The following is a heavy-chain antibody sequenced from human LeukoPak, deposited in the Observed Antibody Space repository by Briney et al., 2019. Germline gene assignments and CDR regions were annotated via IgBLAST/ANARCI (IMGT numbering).Heavy chain of an antibody. Sequence: LETLSLTCTVSGGSISSSSYYWGWIRQPPGKGLEWIGSIYYSGSTYYNLSLKSRVTISVDTSKNQFSLKLSSVTAADTAVYYCAVLTVEARIEEDYWGQGTLVTVSS. V-gene: IGHV4-39*07. J-gene: IGHJ4*02. D-gene: IGHD1-26*01. CDR2: IYYSGST. CDR1: GGSISSSSYY. CDR3: AVLTVEARIEEDY.